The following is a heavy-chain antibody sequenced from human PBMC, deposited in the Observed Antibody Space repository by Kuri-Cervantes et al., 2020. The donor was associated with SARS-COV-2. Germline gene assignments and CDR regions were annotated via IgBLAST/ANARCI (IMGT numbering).Heavy chain of an antibody. CDR2: INPSGGST. V-gene: IGHV1-46*01. D-gene: IGHD6-19*01. Sequence: ASVKVSCKASGYTFTSYYMHWVRQAPGQGLEWMGIINPSGGSTSYAQKFQGRVTITADKSTSTAYMELSSLRSEDTAVYYCARDSSVAVWGQGTLVTVSS. J-gene: IGHJ4*02. CDR1: GYTFTSYY. CDR3: ARDSSVAV.